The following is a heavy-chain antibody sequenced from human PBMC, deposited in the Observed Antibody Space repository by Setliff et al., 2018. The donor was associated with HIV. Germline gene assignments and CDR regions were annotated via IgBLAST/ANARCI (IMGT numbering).Heavy chain of an antibody. CDR3: VRGDDILTGYFRPYFFDY. CDR1: GYTFISND. CDR2: MSPNSGDT. D-gene: IGHD3-9*01. Sequence: ASVKVSCKASGYTFISNDINWVRQTTGQGLEWMGWMSPNSGDTGYAQKFQDRVTFTRDTSASSAYMDLSSLRSEDSAVYYCVRGDDILTGYFRPYFFDYWGQGTLVTVSS. V-gene: IGHV1-8*01. J-gene: IGHJ4*02.